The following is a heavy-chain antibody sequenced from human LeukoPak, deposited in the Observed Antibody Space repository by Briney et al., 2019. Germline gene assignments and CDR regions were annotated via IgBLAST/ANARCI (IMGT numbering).Heavy chain of an antibody. D-gene: IGHD6-13*01. CDR2: IWYDGSNK. J-gene: IGHJ5*02. V-gene: IGHV3-33*01. CDR3: ARERQQLVFWFDP. Sequence: GGSLRLSCAASGFTFSSYGMHWVRQAPGKGLEWVAVIWYDGSNKCYADSVKGRFTISRDNSKNTLYLQMNSLRAEDTAVYYCARERQQLVFWFDPWGQGTLVTVSS. CDR1: GFTFSSYG.